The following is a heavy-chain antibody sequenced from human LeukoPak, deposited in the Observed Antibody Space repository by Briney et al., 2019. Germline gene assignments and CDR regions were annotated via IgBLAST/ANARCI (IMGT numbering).Heavy chain of an antibody. CDR1: AGSITSNSYS. V-gene: IGHV4-39*01. CDR3: ARLRGGVQLWGD. D-gene: IGHD5-18*01. CDR2: LSHAGTN. Sequence: SESLSLTCTVSAGSITSNSYSWGWIRQPPGKGLQWIVTLSHAGTNYYNPSLKSRVTMPVDRSKNQLSLKLTSVTATDTAVYYCARLRGGVQLWGDWGQGTLVTVSS. J-gene: IGHJ4*02.